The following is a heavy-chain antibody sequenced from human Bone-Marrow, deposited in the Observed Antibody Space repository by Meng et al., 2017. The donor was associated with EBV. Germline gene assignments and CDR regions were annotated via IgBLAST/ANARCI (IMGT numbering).Heavy chain of an antibody. J-gene: IGHJ4*02. Sequence: GRLWCLGLGVVKPSGTRTLTFAVSGGCISKSYGGSWVRRPPGKGGVGIGEFYYRGRTNYNPSLKSRVTISVDKSKNQFSLKLSSVTAADTAVYYCARDLANDYGDYYFDYWGQGSLVTVSS. CDR3: ARDLANDYGDYYFDY. CDR1: GGCISKSYG. D-gene: IGHD4-17*01. V-gene: IGHV4-4*02. CDR2: FYYRGRT.